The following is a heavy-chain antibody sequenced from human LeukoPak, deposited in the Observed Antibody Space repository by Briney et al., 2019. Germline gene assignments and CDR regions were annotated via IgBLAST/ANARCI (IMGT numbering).Heavy chain of an antibody. J-gene: IGHJ4*02. D-gene: IGHD3-9*01. CDR2: IRSKAYGGTT. CDR3: TSTRRYFDWLLSPHEPQLDY. CDR1: GFTFGDYA. Sequence: GGSLRLSCTASGFTFGDYAMSWVRQAPGKGLEWVGFIRSKAYGGTTEYAASVKGRFTISRDDSKSIAYLQMNSLKTVDTAVYYCTSTRRYFDWLLSPHEPQLDYWGQGTLVTVSS. V-gene: IGHV3-49*04.